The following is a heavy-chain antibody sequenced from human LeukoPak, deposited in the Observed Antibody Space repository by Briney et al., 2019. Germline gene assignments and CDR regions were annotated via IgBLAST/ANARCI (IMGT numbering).Heavy chain of an antibody. J-gene: IGHJ4*02. CDR2: IYYSGST. CDR3: ARHTKGTVVTDY. Sequence: SETLSLTCTVSGGSISSSSYYWGWIRQPPGKGLEWIGSIYYSGSTYYNPSLKSRVTISVDTSENQFSLKLSSVTAADTAVYYCARHTKGTVVTDYWGQGTLVTVSS. D-gene: IGHD4-23*01. V-gene: IGHV4-39*01. CDR1: GGSISSSSYY.